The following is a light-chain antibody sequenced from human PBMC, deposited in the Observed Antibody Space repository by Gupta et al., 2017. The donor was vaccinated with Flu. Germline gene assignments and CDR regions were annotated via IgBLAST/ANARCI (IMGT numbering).Light chain of an antibody. Sequence: DIVMTQSPDSLAVSLGERATINCKSSQSVLYSSNNKNYLAWYQQKPGQPPKLLIYWASTRESGVPDRFSGRGSGTDFTLTISSLQAEDMAVYYCQQDDSTPETFGQGTKVEIK. CDR3: QQDDSTPET. CDR2: WAS. V-gene: IGKV4-1*01. CDR1: QSVLYSSNNKNY. J-gene: IGKJ1*01.